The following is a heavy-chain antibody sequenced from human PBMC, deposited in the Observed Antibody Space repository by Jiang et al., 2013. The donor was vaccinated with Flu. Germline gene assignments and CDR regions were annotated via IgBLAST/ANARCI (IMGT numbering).Heavy chain of an antibody. D-gene: IGHD4-23*01. J-gene: IGHJ4*02. V-gene: IGHV1-2*06. CDR1: GYTFTGYY. Sequence: GAEVKKPGASVKVSCKGSGYTFTGYYIHWVRQAPGQGLEWMGRINPNSGGAIYAQNFQGRVTLTRDTSISTAYMELSSLRSDDTAIYYCARRTTVAGWVDSWGQGTLVTVSS. CDR3: ARRTTVAGWVDS. CDR2: INPNSGGA.